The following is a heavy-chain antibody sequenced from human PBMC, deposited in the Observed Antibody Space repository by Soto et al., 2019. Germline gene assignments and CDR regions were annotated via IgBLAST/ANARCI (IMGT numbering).Heavy chain of an antibody. V-gene: IGHV4-39*01. Sequence: SETLSLTCTVSGGSISSSSYYWGWIRQPPGKGLEWIGSIYYSGSTYYNPSLKSRVTISVDTSKNQFSLKLSSVTAADTAVYYCVRHRSRDSYYYDSSGYPYYFDYWGQGTLVTVSS. CDR1: GGSISSSSYY. CDR3: VRHRSRDSYYYDSSGYPYYFDY. J-gene: IGHJ4*02. D-gene: IGHD3-22*01. CDR2: IYYSGST.